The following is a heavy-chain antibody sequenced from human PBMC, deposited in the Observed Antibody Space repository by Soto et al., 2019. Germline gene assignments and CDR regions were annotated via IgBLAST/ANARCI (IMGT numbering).Heavy chain of an antibody. J-gene: IGHJ4*02. CDR1: GYSFTSYW. V-gene: IGHV5-51*01. CDR2: IYPGDSDT. CDR3: ARHPGSSWFEGNYFDH. Sequence: PGESLKISCKGSGYSFTSYWIGWVRQMPGKGLEWMGIIYPGDSDTRYSPSFQGQVTISADKSISTAYLQWSSLKASDTAMYYCARHPGSSWFEGNYFDHWGQGTLVTVSS. D-gene: IGHD6-13*01.